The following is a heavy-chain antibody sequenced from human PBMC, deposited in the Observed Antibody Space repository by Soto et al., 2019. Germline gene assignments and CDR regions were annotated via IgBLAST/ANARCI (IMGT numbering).Heavy chain of an antibody. J-gene: IGHJ6*02. V-gene: IGHV3-21*01. D-gene: IGHD3-10*01. Sequence: GGSLKLSCAASGFTFSSYSMNWVRQAPGKGLEWVSSISSSSSYIYYADSVKGRFTIARDNAKNSLYLQMNSLRAEDTAVYYCARDRTYYYGSGSPNGGMDVWGQGTTVTVSS. CDR3: ARDRTYYYGSGSPNGGMDV. CDR2: ISSSSSYI. CDR1: GFTFSSYS.